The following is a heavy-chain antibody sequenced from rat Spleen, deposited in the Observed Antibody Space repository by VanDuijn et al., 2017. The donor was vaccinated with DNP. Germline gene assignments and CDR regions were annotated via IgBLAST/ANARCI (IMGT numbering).Heavy chain of an antibody. V-gene: IGHV5S13*01. D-gene: IGHD1-11*01. CDR2: ISTNGGNS. J-gene: IGHJ1*01. CDR3: TRIAYGGYWYFDF. CDR1: GFTFSNYG. Sequence: EVQLVESGGGLVQPGGSLRLSCAASGFTFSNYGMAWVRQAPKKSLEWVATISTNGGNSYYRDSVKGRFTVSRDNAKSSLYLQMNSLWSEDTASYFCTRIAYGGYWYFDFWGPGTIVTVSS.